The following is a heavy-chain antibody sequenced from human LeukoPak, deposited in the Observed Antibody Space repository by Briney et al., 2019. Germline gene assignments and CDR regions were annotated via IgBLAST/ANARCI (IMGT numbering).Heavy chain of an antibody. CDR1: GYTFTSYY. V-gene: IGHV1-46*01. D-gene: IGHD5-12*01. Sequence: ASVKVSCKASGYTFTSYYMHWVRQAPGQGLEWMGIINPSGGSTSYAQKFQGRVTMTRDTSTSTVYMELSSLRSEDTAVYYCARRNSPHRGGYDLSYNWFDPWGQGTLVTVSS. J-gene: IGHJ5*02. CDR2: INPSGGST. CDR3: ARRNSPHRGGYDLSYNWFDP.